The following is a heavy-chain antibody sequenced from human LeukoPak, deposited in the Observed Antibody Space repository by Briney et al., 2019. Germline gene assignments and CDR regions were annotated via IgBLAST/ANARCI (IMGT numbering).Heavy chain of an antibody. J-gene: IGHJ6*03. CDR3: ARVSLGYCSSASCYSVGRYHYYMDV. V-gene: IGHV3-7*01. Sequence: GGSLRLPCAASGFTFSTYWMTWVRQAPVKGLEWVANIKEDGSEKYYVDSVKGRFTISRDNAKNSLYLQMNSLRAEDTAVHYCARVSLGYCSSASCYSVGRYHYYMDVWGKGTTVTVSS. D-gene: IGHD2-2*02. CDR2: IKEDGSEK. CDR1: GFTFSTYW.